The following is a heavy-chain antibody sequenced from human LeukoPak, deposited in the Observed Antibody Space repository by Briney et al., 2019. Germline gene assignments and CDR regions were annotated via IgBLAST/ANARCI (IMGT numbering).Heavy chain of an antibody. CDR2: IKQDGSEK. V-gene: IGHV3-7*01. J-gene: IGHJ6*02. CDR3: ARGYFSSSGRGMDV. D-gene: IGHD6-13*01. CDR1: GFTFNNYW. Sequence: PGGSLRLSCEASGFTFNNYWMSWVRQAPRKGLEWVANIKQDGSEKSYVDSVKGRFTISRDNAKNSLSLQMDSLRAEDTAVYYCARGYFSSSGRGMDVWGQGTTVTVSS.